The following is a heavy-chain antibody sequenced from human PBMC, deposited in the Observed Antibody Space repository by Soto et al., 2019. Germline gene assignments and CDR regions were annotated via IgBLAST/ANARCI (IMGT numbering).Heavy chain of an antibody. CDR1: GYSFTSYY. CDR2: INPSGGST. J-gene: IGHJ5*02. Sequence: ASVKVSCKASGYSFTSYYMHWVRQAPGQGLEWMGIINPSGGSTSYAQKFQGRVTMARDTSTSTVYMELSSLRSEDTAVYYCARRSASRSGFDPWGQGTLVTVSS. CDR3: ARRSASRSGFDP. D-gene: IGHD2-2*01. V-gene: IGHV1-46*01.